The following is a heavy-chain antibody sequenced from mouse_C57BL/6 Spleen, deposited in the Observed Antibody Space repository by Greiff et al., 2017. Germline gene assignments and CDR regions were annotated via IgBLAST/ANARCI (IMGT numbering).Heavy chain of an antibody. J-gene: IGHJ4*01. CDR3: TRGDYGGSMDY. Sequence: EVQLQQSGAELMKPGASVKLSCKATGYTFTGYWMHWVKQRPGQGLEWIGAIYPGNSDTSYNQKFKGKAKLTAVTSASTAYMELSSLTNEDSAVYYCTRGDYGGSMDYWGQGTSVTVSS. CDR2: IYPGNSDT. CDR1: GYTFTGYW. V-gene: IGHV1-5*01. D-gene: IGHD1-1*02.